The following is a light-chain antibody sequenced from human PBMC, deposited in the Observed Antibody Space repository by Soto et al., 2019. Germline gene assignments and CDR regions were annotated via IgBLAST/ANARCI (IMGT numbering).Light chain of an antibody. CDR1: HSVSSNY. V-gene: IGKV3-20*01. J-gene: IGKJ1*01. CDR2: DVS. Sequence: EIVLTQSPGTLSLSPGERATLSCRSSHSVSSNYLAWYQQKPGQAPRLLIYDVSSRDTGIPDMFSGSGSGTDFTLTISRLEPVDFEVYYCQQYSISPTFGQGTKVEIK. CDR3: QQYSISPT.